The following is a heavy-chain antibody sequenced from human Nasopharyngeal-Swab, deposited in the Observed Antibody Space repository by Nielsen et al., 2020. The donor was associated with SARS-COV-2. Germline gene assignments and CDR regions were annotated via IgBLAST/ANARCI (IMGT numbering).Heavy chain of an antibody. CDR3: ARAGRVAYYDFWSGYYPPYYYYGMDV. J-gene: IGHJ6*02. CDR2: IGTAGDT. D-gene: IGHD3-3*01. V-gene: IGHV3-13*04. CDR1: GFTFSSYD. Sequence: GESLKTSCAASGFTFSSYDMHWVRQATGKGLEWVSAIGTAGDTYYPGSVKGRFTISRENAKNSLYLQMNSLRAGDTAVYYCARAGRVAYYDFWSGYYPPYYYYGMDVWGQGTTVTVSS.